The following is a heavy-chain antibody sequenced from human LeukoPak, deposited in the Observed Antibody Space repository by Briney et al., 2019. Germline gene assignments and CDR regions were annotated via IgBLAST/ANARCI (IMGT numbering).Heavy chain of an antibody. Sequence: PGGSLRLSCAGSGFIFSNYEMNWVRQAPGKGMVWCSSISSTGGDIYYADSVKGRFTISRDNAEKSVYLQMNSLRAEDTAVYYCARDLPTGTNRAYFDNWGQGTLVTVSS. CDR2: ISSTGGDI. CDR3: ARDLPTGTNRAYFDN. D-gene: IGHD7-27*01. V-gene: IGHV3-48*03. J-gene: IGHJ4*02. CDR1: GFIFSNYE.